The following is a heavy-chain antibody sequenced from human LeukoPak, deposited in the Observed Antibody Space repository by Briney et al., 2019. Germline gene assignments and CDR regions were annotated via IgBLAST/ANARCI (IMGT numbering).Heavy chain of an antibody. CDR3: ARDKGNHPYNWFDP. CDR2: IWYDGSNK. D-gene: IGHD1-14*01. V-gene: IGHV3-33*01. CDR1: GFTFNNYA. J-gene: IGHJ5*02. Sequence: PGGSLGLSCAASGFTFNNYAMHWVRQAPGKGLEWVTTIWYDGSNKYYGDSVKGRFTISRDNSKSTLYLQMNSLRAEDTAVYYCARDKGNHPYNWFDPWGQGTLVTVSS.